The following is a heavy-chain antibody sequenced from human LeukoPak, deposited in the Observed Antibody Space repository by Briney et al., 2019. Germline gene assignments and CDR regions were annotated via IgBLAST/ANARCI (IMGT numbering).Heavy chain of an antibody. D-gene: IGHD6-19*01. CDR2: ISSISSYI. CDR3: ARGAPYSSGPPYY. Sequence: ISSISSYISYADSVKGPFTISRDNAKNSLYLQMNSLRAEDTAVYYCARGAPYSSGPPYYWGQGTLVTVSS. J-gene: IGHJ4*02. V-gene: IGHV3-21*01.